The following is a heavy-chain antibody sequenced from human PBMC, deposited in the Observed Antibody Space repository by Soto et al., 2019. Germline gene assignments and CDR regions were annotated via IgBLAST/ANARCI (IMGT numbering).Heavy chain of an antibody. CDR3: ARDHIVVVPAASPSYYYYGMDV. J-gene: IGHJ6*02. CDR2: IYHSGST. D-gene: IGHD2-2*01. CDR1: GGSISSSNW. Sequence: QVQLQESGPGLVKPSGTLSLTCAVSGGSISSSNWWSWVRQPPGKGLEWIGEIYHSGSTNYNPSLKSRVTISVDKSKNQFSLKRSSVTAADTAVYYCARDHIVVVPAASPSYYYYGMDVWGQGTTVTVSS. V-gene: IGHV4-4*02.